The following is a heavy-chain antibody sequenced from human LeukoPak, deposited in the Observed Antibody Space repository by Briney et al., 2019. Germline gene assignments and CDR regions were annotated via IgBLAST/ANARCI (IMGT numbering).Heavy chain of an antibody. CDR2: IYYSGST. D-gene: IGHD4-17*01. V-gene: IGHV4-31*03. CDR3: ARGRDYGDRILDY. CDR1: GGSISSGGYY. J-gene: IGHJ4*02. Sequence: PSETLSLTCTVSGGSISSGGYYWGWIRQHSGKGLEWIGYIYYSGSTYYNPSLQSRVTISVDTSKNQFSLKLSSVTAADTAVYYCARGRDYGDRILDYWGQGTLVAVSS.